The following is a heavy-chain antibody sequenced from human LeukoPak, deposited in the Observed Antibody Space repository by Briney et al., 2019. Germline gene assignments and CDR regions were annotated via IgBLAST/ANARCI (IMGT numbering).Heavy chain of an antibody. V-gene: IGHV4-39*01. CDR3: ARQTGTVTTTSFDY. Sequence: SETLSLTCTVSGGSISSSTYYWGWIRQPPGKGLEWIGSFYYSGSTYYNPSLKSRVTISVDTSKNQFSLKLSSVTAADTAVYYCARQTGTVTTTSFDYWGQGTLVTVSS. D-gene: IGHD4-17*01. J-gene: IGHJ4*02. CDR1: GGSISSSTYY. CDR2: FYYSGST.